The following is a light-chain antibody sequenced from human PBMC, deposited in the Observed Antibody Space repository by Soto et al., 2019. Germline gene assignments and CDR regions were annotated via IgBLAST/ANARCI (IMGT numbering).Light chain of an antibody. Sequence: DIQMTQSPSSLSASVGDRVTITCLASHDIGNYLNWYQQKPGKAPKLLIYYASNLETGVSSRFSGSGSGTDFTFTISSLQPEYIAPYFCQQYENLPRFIFGPGTKVDIK. CDR1: HDIGNY. V-gene: IGKV1-33*01. CDR3: QQYENLPRFI. CDR2: YAS. J-gene: IGKJ3*01.